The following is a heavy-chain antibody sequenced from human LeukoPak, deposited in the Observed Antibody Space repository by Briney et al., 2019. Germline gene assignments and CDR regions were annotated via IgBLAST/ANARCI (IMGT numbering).Heavy chain of an antibody. D-gene: IGHD1-26*01. CDR1: GFTFSSYE. J-gene: IGHJ4*02. CDR2: ISSSGSTI. Sequence: QPGGSLRHSSAASGFTFSSYEMNPVRQAPGKGLECVSYISSSGSTIYYADSVKGRFSISRDNSKNTLNLQIYSLRDVDTAVYYCARGYGSYSINYWGQGTLVTVSS. V-gene: IGHV3-48*03. CDR3: ARGYGSYSINY.